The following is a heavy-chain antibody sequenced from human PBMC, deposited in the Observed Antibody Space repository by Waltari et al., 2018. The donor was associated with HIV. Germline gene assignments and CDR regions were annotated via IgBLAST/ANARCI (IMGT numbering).Heavy chain of an antibody. Sequence: GGGVVQPGRSLRLSCVTSGFTFRDYAFHWVRQAPGQGLEWLAAISYDGTNQYYAKSVKGRFIISRDDATNTVHLQMGSLRVEDTAMYFCAKDGRLRWYGDTRWLDSWGRGSQVTVSS. CDR3: AKDGRLRWYGDTRWLDS. D-gene: IGHD3-10*01. CDR2: ISYDGTNQ. V-gene: IGHV3-30*15. J-gene: IGHJ5*01. CDR1: GFTFRDYA.